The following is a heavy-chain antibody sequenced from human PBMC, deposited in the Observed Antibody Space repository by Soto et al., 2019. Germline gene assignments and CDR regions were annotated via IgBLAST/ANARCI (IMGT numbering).Heavy chain of an antibody. CDR2: VYYSGST. V-gene: IGHV4-59*01. CDR3: AKGNYNYDAFDI. D-gene: IGHD3-10*01. CDR1: GGPMSRYY. J-gene: IGHJ3*02. Sequence: SQTRSLTCTVSGGPMSRYYWSWIRQPPGKGLEWIGSVYYSGSTNYNPSLKSRVTISVGTSKNHFSLKLSSVTAADTAVYYCAKGNYNYDAFDIWGQGTMVT.